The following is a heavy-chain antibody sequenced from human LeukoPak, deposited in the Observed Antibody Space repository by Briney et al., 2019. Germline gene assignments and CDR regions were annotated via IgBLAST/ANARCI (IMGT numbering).Heavy chain of an antibody. CDR1: GGSISSYY. J-gene: IGHJ3*02. D-gene: IGHD3-10*01. Sequence: LSETLSLTCTVSGGSISSYYWSWIRQPAGKGLEWIGRIYTSGSTNYNPSLKSRVTMSVDTSKNQFSLKLSSVTAADTAVYYCARDTITMVQGVWAFDIWGQGTMVTVSS. V-gene: IGHV4-4*07. CDR3: ARDTITMVQGVWAFDI. CDR2: IYTSGST.